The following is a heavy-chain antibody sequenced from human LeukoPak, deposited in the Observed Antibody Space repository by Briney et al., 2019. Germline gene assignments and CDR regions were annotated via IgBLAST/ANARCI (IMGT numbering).Heavy chain of an antibody. CDR1: GYRFTSYW. Sequence: GESLKISCKGSGYRFTSYWIGWVRQMPGKGLEWMGIIYPGDSDTIYSPSFQGQVTISADKSTSTANLQWSSLKASDTAMYYCARFSPPYFSDSSGYSEYFQHWGQGTLVTVSS. CDR2: IYPGDSDT. J-gene: IGHJ1*01. D-gene: IGHD3-22*01. V-gene: IGHV5-51*01. CDR3: ARFSPPYFSDSSGYSEYFQH.